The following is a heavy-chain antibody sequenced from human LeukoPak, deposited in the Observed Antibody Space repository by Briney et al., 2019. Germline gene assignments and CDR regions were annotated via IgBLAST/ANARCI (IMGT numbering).Heavy chain of an antibody. CDR3: VKVKYKEVVTATVYSDS. CDR2: INSNGGSP. D-gene: IGHD2-21*02. CDR1: GFTFGDYP. J-gene: IGHJ4*02. Sequence: PGGSLRLSCAASGFTFGDYPMHWVRQAPGKGLEYVSPINSNGGSPYYADSVKGRFTISRDNSQNTLYLQMGSLRAEDTAVYYCVKVKYKEVVTATVYSDSWGPGNLVTVSS. V-gene: IGHV3-64D*06.